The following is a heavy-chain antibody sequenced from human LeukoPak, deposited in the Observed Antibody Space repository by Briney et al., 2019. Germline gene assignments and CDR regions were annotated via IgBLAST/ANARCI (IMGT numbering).Heavy chain of an antibody. CDR2: IKGDGSEK. V-gene: IGHV3-7*01. CDR1: GLTFNTFW. D-gene: IGHD4-23*01. CDR3: ASGGHVDY. J-gene: IGHJ4*02. Sequence: GGSLGLSCAASGLTFNTFWMTWVRQAPGKGLEWVANIKGDGSEKHYVDSVKGRFTISRDNAENSLYLQMNSLRDEDTAVYYCASGGHVDYCGQGTLVTVSS.